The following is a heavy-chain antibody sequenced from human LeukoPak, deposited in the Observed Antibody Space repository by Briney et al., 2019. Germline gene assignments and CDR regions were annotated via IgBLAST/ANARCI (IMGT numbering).Heavy chain of an antibody. CDR1: GYTFSRYD. CDR2: VNPDSGHT. CDR3: ARGQQWLAPFDY. V-gene: IGHV1-8*03. D-gene: IGHD6-19*01. Sequence: ASVKVSCKASGYTFSRYDINWVRQAPGRGPEWMGWVNPDSGHTAYAQKFRGRVTITRSTSMNTAYLDLTSLRSDDTAVYYCARGQQWLAPFDYWGQGTLVTVSS. J-gene: IGHJ4*02.